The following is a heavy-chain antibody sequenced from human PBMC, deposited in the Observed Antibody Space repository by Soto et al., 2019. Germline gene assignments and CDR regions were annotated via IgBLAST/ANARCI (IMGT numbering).Heavy chain of an antibody. J-gene: IGHJ6*02. CDR3: ARSSSSWYRGSSPYYYGMDV. Sequence: SVKVSFKASGGTFSSYAISWLRQAPGQGLEWMGGIIPIFGTANYAQKFQGRVTITADESTSTAYMELSSLRSEDTAVYYCARSSSSWYRGSSPYYYGMDVWGQGTTVTVSS. CDR2: IIPIFGTA. D-gene: IGHD6-13*01. CDR1: GGTFSSYA. V-gene: IGHV1-69*13.